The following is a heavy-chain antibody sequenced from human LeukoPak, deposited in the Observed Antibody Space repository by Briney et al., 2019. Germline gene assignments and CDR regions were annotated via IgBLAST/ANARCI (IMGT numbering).Heavy chain of an antibody. CDR3: ATDGGSYSYYFDY. Sequence: ASVKVSCKVSGYTLTELSMHWVRQAPGKGLEWMGGFDPEDGETIYPQKFQGRVTMTEDTSTDTAYMELSSLRSEDTAVYYCATDGGSYSYYFDYWGQGTLVTVSS. J-gene: IGHJ4*02. V-gene: IGHV1-24*01. CDR2: FDPEDGET. CDR1: GYTLTELS. D-gene: IGHD1-26*01.